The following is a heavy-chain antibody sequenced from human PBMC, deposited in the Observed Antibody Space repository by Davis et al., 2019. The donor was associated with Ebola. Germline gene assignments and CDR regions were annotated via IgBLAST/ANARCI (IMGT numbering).Heavy chain of an antibody. J-gene: IGHJ4*02. CDR3: ARVMVNFDY. CDR1: GGDSISRYY. Sequence: MPSETLSLTCTVSGGDSISRYYWSWIRQPPGKGLEWIGDIYYSGSTNYNPSLKSPVTLSVDTSKNQFSLKLNSVTAADTAIYYCARVMVNFDYWGQGTLVTVSS. D-gene: IGHD2-21*01. V-gene: IGHV4-59*08. CDR2: IYYSGST.